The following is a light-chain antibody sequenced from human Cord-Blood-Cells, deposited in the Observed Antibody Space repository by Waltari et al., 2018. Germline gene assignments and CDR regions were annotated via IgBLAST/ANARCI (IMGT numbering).Light chain of an antibody. CDR1: SSDVGGYNY. CDR2: EVS. V-gene: IGLV2-8*01. J-gene: IGLJ2*01. CDR3: SSYAGSNKLVV. Sequence: QSALPQPPSASGSPGQSVTISCTVTSSDVGGYNYVSWYQQHPGKAPKLMISEVSKRPSGVPDRFSGSKSGNTASLTVSGLQAEDEADYYCSSYAGSNKLVVFGGGTKLTVL.